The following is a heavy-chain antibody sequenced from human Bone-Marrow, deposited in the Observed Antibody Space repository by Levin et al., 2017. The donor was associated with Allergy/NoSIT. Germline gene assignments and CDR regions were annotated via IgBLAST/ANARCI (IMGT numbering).Heavy chain of an antibody. D-gene: IGHD2-2*01. Sequence: SCAASGFTFSNAWMAWVRQAPGKGLEWVGRLKSKTDGGTTHYAAPVKGRFTISRDDSKKTLYLQMNSLKTEDTAVYYCTTGFFHCGGSSCPVGVEYYFFYYMDVWGKGTTVTVSS. CDR2: LKSKTDGGTT. J-gene: IGHJ6*03. CDR3: TTGFFHCGGSSCPVGVEYYFFYYMDV. V-gene: IGHV3-15*01. CDR1: GFTFSNAW.